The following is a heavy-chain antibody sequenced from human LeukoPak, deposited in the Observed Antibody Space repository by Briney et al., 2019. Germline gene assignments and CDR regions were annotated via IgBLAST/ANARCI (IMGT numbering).Heavy chain of an antibody. Sequence: KASETLSLTCTVSGGSISSYYWSWIRQPPGKGLEWIGYIYYSGSTNYNPSLKSRVTISVDTSKNQFSLKLSSVTAADTAVYYCARVKYYYGSGSVHNYYYYYYMDVWGKGTTVTISS. CDR3: ARVKYYYGSGSVHNYYYYYYMDV. V-gene: IGHV4-59*01. CDR2: IYYSGST. J-gene: IGHJ6*03. CDR1: GGSISSYY. D-gene: IGHD3-10*01.